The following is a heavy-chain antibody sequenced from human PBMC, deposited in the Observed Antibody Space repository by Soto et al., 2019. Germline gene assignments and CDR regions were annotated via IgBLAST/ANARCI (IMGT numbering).Heavy chain of an antibody. Sequence: GGSLRLSCAASGFTFSSYSMNWVRQAPGKGLEWVSSISSSSSYIYYADSVKGRFTISRDNAKNSLYLQMNSLRAEDTAVYYCAHMGGSSTTPFDYWGQGTLVTVSS. V-gene: IGHV3-21*01. J-gene: IGHJ4*02. CDR1: GFTFSSYS. CDR3: AHMGGSSTTPFDY. CDR2: ISSSSSYI. D-gene: IGHD2-15*01.